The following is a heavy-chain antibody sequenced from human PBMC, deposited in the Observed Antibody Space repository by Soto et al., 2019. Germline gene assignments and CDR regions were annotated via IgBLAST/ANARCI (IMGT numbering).Heavy chain of an antibody. D-gene: IGHD3-3*01. CDR1: GYTFTSYG. CDR2: ISAYNGNT. V-gene: IGHV1-18*01. J-gene: IGHJ4*02. CDR3: ARENYYFWSGHDC. Sequence: ASVKVSCTASGYTFTSYGISWVRQAPGQGLEWMGWISAYNGNTNYAQKLQGRVTMTTDTSTSTAYMELRSLRSDDTAVYYCARENYYFWSGHDCWRQGTLVTVSS.